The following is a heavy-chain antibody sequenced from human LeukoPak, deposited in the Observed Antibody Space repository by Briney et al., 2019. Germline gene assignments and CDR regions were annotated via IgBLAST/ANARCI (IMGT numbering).Heavy chain of an antibody. CDR3: ARGGSSGYNHFDY. V-gene: IGHV1-69*13. CDR2: IIPIFGTA. CDR1: GGTFSSYA. J-gene: IGHJ4*01. Sequence: SVKVSCKASGGTFSSYAISWVRQAPGQGLEWMGGIIPIFGTANYAQKFQGRVTITADESTSTAYMELSSLRSEDTAVYYCARGGSSGYNHFDYWGQGTLVTVSS. D-gene: IGHD6-19*01.